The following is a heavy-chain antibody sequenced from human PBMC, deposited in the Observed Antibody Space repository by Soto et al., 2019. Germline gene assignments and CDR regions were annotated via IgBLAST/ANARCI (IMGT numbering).Heavy chain of an antibody. CDR1: GGSISSGGYY. Sequence: SETLSLTCTVSGGSISSGGYYWSWIRQHPGKGLEWIGYIYYSGSTYYNPSLKSRVTISVDTSKNQFSLKLSSVTAADTAVYYCARGQDIVENFDYWGQGTLVTVSS. J-gene: IGHJ4*02. CDR2: IYYSGST. D-gene: IGHD5-12*01. CDR3: ARGQDIVENFDY. V-gene: IGHV4-31*03.